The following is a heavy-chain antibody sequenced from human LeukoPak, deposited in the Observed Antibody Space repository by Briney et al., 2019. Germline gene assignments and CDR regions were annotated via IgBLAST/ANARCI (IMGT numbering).Heavy chain of an antibody. D-gene: IGHD5-18*01. V-gene: IGHV4-34*01. CDR2: INHSGST. J-gene: IGHJ4*02. CDR3: ARGRRGYSYGSLGY. Sequence: PSETLSLTCAVYGGSFSGYYWSWIRQPPGKGLEWIGEINHSGSTNYNPSLKSRDTISVDTSKNQFSLKLSSVTAADTAVYYCARGRRGYSYGSLGYWGQGTLVTVSS. CDR1: GGSFSGYY.